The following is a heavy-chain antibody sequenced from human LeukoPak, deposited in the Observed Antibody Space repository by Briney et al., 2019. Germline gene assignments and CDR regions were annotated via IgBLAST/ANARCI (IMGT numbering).Heavy chain of an antibody. V-gene: IGHV2-5*02. CDR1: GFSLSTSAVG. J-gene: IGHJ4*02. Sequence: SGPTLVKPTQTLTLTCTFSGFSLSTSAVGVGWSRQTPGKALEWLALIYWDDDKRYSPSLKSRLTITKDTSKNQVVLTMINMDPVDTATYYCAHSKSVAVAGTFDYWGQGTLVTVSS. CDR3: AHSKSVAVAGTFDY. CDR2: IYWDDDK. D-gene: IGHD6-19*01.